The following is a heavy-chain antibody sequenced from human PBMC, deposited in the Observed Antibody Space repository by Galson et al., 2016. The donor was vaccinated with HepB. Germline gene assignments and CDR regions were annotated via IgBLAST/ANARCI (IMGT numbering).Heavy chain of an antibody. CDR2: IHYTGTT. D-gene: IGHD4-11*01. J-gene: IGHJ5*01. CDR3: ARKYSRFWFDS. V-gene: IGHV4-59*01. CDR1: GGSISGYY. Sequence: SETLSLTCTVSGGSISGYYWSWLRQPPGKGPEWIGYIHYTGTTNYNPSLESRVTISVDTSENRFSLTVRSVTAADTAVYYRARKYSRFWFDSWGQGTLVAVSS.